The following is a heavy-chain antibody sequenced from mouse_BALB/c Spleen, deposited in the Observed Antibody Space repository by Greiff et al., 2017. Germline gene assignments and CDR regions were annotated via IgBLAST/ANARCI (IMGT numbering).Heavy chain of an antibody. CDR2: IDPETGGT. CDR3: TRPVGPAWFAY. CDR1: GYTFTDYE. J-gene: IGHJ3*01. Sequence: QVQLQQSGAELVRPGASVTLSCKASGYTFTDYEMHWVKQTPVHGLEWIGAIDPETGGTAYNQKFKGKATLTADKSSSTAYMELRSLTSEDSAVYYCTRPVGPAWFAYWGQGTLVTVSA. V-gene: IGHV1-15*01.